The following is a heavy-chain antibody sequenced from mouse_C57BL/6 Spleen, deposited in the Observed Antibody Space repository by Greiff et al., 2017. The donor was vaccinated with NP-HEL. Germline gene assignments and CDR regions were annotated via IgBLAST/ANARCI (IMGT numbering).Heavy chain of an antibody. CDR1: GYTFTDYY. CDR2: INPNNGGT. V-gene: IGHV1-26*01. D-gene: IGHD2-1*01. J-gene: IGHJ1*03. CDR3: ARDLPPLYWYFDV. Sequence: VQLQQSGPELVKPGASVKISCKASGYTFTDYYMNWVKQSHGKSLEWIGDINPNNGGTSYNQKFKGKATLTVDKSSSTAYMELRSLTSEDSAVYYCARDLPPLYWYFDVWGTGTTVTVSS.